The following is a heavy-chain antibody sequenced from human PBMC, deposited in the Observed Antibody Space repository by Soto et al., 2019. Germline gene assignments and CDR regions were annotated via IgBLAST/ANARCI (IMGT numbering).Heavy chain of an antibody. V-gene: IGHV3-30-3*01. CDR1: GFTFSSYA. CDR2: ISYDRSNK. D-gene: IGHD2-15*01. CDR3: ARDFAPGYCSSGSCYPYGMDV. J-gene: IGHJ6*02. Sequence: QVQLVESGGGVVQPGRSLRLSCAASGFTFSSYAMHWVRQAPGKGLEWVAVISYDRSNKYYADSVKGRFTISRDNSENTLYLQMNSLRAEDTAVYYCARDFAPGYCSSGSCYPYGMDVWVQGTTVPVPS.